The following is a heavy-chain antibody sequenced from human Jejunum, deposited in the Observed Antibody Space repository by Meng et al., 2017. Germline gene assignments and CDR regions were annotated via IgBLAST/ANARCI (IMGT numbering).Heavy chain of an antibody. V-gene: IGHV3-20*04. D-gene: IGHD6-13*01. CDR3: ARDRRYSSSWYAGNEY. CDR1: GFTFVDYG. Sequence: GESLKISCAASGFTFVDYGMSWVRQGPGKGLEWVSSINWNGGSIGYADSVRGRFTISRDNAKNYLYLQMNSLRAEDTALYYCARDRRYSSSWYAGNEYWGQGTLVTVSS. CDR2: INWNGGSI. J-gene: IGHJ4*02.